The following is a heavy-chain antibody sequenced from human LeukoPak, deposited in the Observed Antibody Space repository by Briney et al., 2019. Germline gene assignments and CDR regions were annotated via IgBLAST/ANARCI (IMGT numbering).Heavy chain of an antibody. Sequence: GGSLRLSCAASGFTFNRNAMNWVRQVPGKGLEWVSVITGSGVTTYYADSVKGRFTISRDNSKNTLYLQMNSLRAEDTAVYYCARDSTQFDYWGQGTLVTVSS. CDR1: GFTFNRNA. V-gene: IGHV3-23*01. CDR2: ITGSGVTT. J-gene: IGHJ4*02. CDR3: ARDSTQFDY.